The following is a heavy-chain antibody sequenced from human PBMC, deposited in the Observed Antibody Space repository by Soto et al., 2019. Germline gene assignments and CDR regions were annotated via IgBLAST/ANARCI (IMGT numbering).Heavy chain of an antibody. CDR2: IVVGSGNT. V-gene: IGHV1-58*01. D-gene: IGHD3-10*01. Sequence: QMQLVQSGPEVKKPGTSVKVSCKASGFTFTSSAVQWVRQARGQRLEWIGWIVVGSGNTNYAQKFQERVTITRDMSTSTAYMELSSLRSEDTAVYYCAADVGFGELRNWFDPWGQGTLVTVSS. J-gene: IGHJ5*02. CDR1: GFTFTSSA. CDR3: AADVGFGELRNWFDP.